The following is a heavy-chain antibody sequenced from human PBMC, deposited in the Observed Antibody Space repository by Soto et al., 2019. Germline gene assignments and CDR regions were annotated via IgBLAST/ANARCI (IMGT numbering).Heavy chain of an antibody. Sequence: PGESLKISCKGSGYSFTSYWISWVRQMPGKGLEWMGRIDPSDSYTNYSPSFQGHVTISADKSISTAYLQWSSLKASDTAMYYCARLGVVPAANQPGEDYYGMDVWGQGTTVTVSS. CDR2: IDPSDSYT. CDR1: GYSFTSYW. CDR3: ARLGVVPAANQPGEDYYGMDV. V-gene: IGHV5-10-1*01. J-gene: IGHJ6*02. D-gene: IGHD2-2*01.